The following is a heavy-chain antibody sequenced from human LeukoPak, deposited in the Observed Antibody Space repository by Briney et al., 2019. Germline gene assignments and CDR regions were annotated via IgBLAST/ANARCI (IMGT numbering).Heavy chain of an antibody. V-gene: IGHV1-69*05. CDR2: IIPIFGTA. CDR1: GGTFSSYA. Sequence: ASVKVSCKASGGTFSSYAISWVRQAPGQGLEWMGGIIPIFGTANYAQKFQGRVTITTDESTSTAYTELSSLRSEDTAVYYCAHPYYYDSSGYYALAFDIWGQGTMVTVSS. J-gene: IGHJ3*02. D-gene: IGHD3-22*01. CDR3: AHPYYYDSSGYYALAFDI.